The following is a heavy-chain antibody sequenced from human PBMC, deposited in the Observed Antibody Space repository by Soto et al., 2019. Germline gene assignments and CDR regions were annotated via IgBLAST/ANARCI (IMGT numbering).Heavy chain of an antibody. CDR2: IYWDDDK. J-gene: IGHJ4*02. Sequence: QITLNESGPTQVKPRQTLTLTCTFSGFSLTTSGVGVGWIRQSPGKAPEWLALIYWDDDKRYSPSLKSRLTITKDTTKKQAFLTMADSDPADTAAYYCAHRVLRTVFGLVTTTAIYFDFWGQGTPVAVSS. CDR3: AHRVLRTVFGLVTTTAIYFDF. V-gene: IGHV2-5*02. D-gene: IGHD3-3*01. CDR1: GFSLTTSGVG.